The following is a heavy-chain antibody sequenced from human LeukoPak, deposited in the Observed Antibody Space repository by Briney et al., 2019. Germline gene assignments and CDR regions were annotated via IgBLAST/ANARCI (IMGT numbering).Heavy chain of an antibody. CDR2: ISYDGSNK. CDR1: GFTFSTYG. J-gene: IGHJ6*02. CDR3: ARDRSYSMDL. V-gene: IGHV3-30*03. Sequence: GRSLRLSCAASGFTFSTYGMHWVRQAPGKGLEWVAVISYDGSNKYYADSVKGRFTISRDNSENTLFLQMNSLRAEDTAVYYCARDRSYSMDLWGQGTTVTVSS.